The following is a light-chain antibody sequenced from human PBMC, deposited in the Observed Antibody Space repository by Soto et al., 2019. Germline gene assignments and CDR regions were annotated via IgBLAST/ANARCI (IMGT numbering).Light chain of an antibody. CDR3: QQHNSYWT. J-gene: IGKJ1*01. Sequence: DIQMTQSPSTLSASVGDRVTITCRASQSISSWLAWYQQKPGKALKLLIYKATSLESGVPSRFSGSGSGTEFTLTISSLQPDDFATYYCQQHNSYWTFGQRTKVEIK. CDR1: QSISSW. V-gene: IGKV1-5*03. CDR2: KAT.